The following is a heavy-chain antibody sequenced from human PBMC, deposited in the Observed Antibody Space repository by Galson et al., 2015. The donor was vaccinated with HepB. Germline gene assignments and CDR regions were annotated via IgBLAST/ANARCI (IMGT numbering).Heavy chain of an antibody. V-gene: IGHV3-30*03. J-gene: IGHJ6*02. CDR3: ARDGLAVGSLPGRYCSGGSCYSTYYYGMDV. Sequence: SLRLSCAASGFTFSSYGMHWVRQAPGKGLEWVAVISYDGSNKYYADSVKGRFTISRDNSKNTLYLQMNSLRDEDTAGYYCARDGLAVGSLPGRYCSGGSCYSTYYYGMDVWGQGTTVTVSS. CDR1: GFTFSSYG. D-gene: IGHD2-15*01. CDR2: ISYDGSNK.